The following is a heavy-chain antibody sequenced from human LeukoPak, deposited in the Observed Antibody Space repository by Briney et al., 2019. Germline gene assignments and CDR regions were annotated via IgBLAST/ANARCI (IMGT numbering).Heavy chain of an antibody. Sequence: ASVKVSCKASGGTFSSYAISWVRQAPGQGLEWMGGIIPIFGTANYAQKFQGRVTITADESTSTAYMELSSLRSEDTAVYYCARDHNWAGYSYGLIDYWGQGTLVTVSS. D-gene: IGHD5-18*01. V-gene: IGHV1-69*13. CDR3: ARDHNWAGYSYGLIDY. J-gene: IGHJ4*02. CDR1: GGTFSSYA. CDR2: IIPIFGTA.